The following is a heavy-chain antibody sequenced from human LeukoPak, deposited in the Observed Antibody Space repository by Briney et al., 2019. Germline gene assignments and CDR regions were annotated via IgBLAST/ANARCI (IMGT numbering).Heavy chain of an antibody. D-gene: IGHD5-18*01. V-gene: IGHV4-4*07. CDR1: GASITAYY. CDR2: IYSIGDTDH. J-gene: IGHJ6*03. Sequence: SETLSLTCTVSGASITAYYWTWIRQSAGEGLEFIGRIYSIGDTDHNYNPSLASRVTISGDTSKDQVSLRLKSVTAADTAVYYCARDRPDGYTHGHYYYNMDVWGKGTTVTVSS. CDR3: ARDRPDGYTHGHYYYNMDV.